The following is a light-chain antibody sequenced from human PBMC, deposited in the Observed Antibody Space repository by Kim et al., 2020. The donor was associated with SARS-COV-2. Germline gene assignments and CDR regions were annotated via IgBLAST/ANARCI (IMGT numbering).Light chain of an antibody. V-gene: IGKV3-15*01. CDR1: QGVSGN. Sequence: PPLSWTPGERATLSGRAGQGVSGNLVWYQQSPGQAPRLLIYGASIRATGVPARFSGSGSGTEFTLTISSLQSEDFAVYYCQRGLTFGGGTTVDIK. CDR3: QRGLT. J-gene: IGKJ4*01. CDR2: GAS.